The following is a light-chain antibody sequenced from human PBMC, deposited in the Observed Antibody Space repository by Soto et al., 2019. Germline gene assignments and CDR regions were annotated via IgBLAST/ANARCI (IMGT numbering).Light chain of an antibody. J-gene: IGLJ2*01. CDR1: SSNIGSNT. CDR2: NNS. Sequence: QSVLTQPPSASGTPGQMVTISCSGSSSNIGSNTVKWYQPHPGMAPKLLIYNNSQRPSGVPDRFSGSKSGTSASLAISGLQSEDEADYYSAAWDDRLRGLEFGGGTKLTVL. CDR3: AAWDDRLRGLE. V-gene: IGLV1-44*01.